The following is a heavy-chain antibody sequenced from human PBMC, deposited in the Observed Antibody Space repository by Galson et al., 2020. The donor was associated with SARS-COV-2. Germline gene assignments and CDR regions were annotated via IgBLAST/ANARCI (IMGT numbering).Heavy chain of an antibody. CDR1: GYTFNTYG. CDR3: ARDHQMVQGVIGY. D-gene: IGHD3-10*01. Sequence: ASVTVSCKASGYTFNTYGFTWVRQAPGQGLEWMGWINPDNGNKVYAQKLQGRVTMTTDTSTSTAYMELRSLRSDDTAVYYCARDHQMVQGVIGYWGQGTLVTVSS. CDR2: INPDNGNK. J-gene: IGHJ4*02. V-gene: IGHV1-18*04.